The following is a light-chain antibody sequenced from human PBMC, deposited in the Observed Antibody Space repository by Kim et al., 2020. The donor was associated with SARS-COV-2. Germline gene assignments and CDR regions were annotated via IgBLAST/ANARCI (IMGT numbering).Light chain of an antibody. V-gene: IGLV3-19*01. CDR2: GKN. CDR1: SLRSYY. CDR3: NSRDSSGNHLV. J-gene: IGLJ2*01. Sequence: ALGKTVRIKCQGDSLRSYYASWYQQKPGQAPVLVIYGKNNRPSGIPDRFSGSSSGNTASLTITGAQAEDEADYYCNSRDSSGNHLVFGGGTKLTVL.